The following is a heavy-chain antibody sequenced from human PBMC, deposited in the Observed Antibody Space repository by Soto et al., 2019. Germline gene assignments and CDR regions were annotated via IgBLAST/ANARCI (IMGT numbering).Heavy chain of an antibody. D-gene: IGHD6-13*01. Sequence: GGSLRLSCAASGFTFSSYAMSWVRQAPGKGLEWVSAISGSGGSTYYADSVKGRFTISRDNSKNTLYLQMNSLRAEDTAVYSGASLLNSIAAAGYEYFQHWGQGTLVTVSS. CDR1: GFTFSSYA. J-gene: IGHJ1*01. CDR3: ASLLNSIAAAGYEYFQH. V-gene: IGHV3-23*01. CDR2: ISGSGGST.